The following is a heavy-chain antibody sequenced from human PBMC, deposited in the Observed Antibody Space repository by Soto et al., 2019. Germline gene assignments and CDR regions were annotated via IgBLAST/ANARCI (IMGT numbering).Heavy chain of an antibody. Sequence: GGSLRLSCAASGFTVSSNYMSWVRQAPGKGLEWVSVIYSGGSTYYADSVKGRFTISRHNSKNTLYLQMNSLRAEDTAVYYCARQYGSGSPNYYYYYMDVWGKGTTVTVSS. J-gene: IGHJ6*03. CDR2: IYSGGST. CDR3: ARQYGSGSPNYYYYYMDV. D-gene: IGHD3-10*01. CDR1: GFTVSSNY. V-gene: IGHV3-53*04.